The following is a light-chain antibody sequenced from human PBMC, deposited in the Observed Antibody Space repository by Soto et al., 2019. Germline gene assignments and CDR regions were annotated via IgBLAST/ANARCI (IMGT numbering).Light chain of an antibody. CDR3: QQYGRSPFS. CDR1: QIVFSTS. V-gene: IGKV3-20*01. J-gene: IGKJ1*01. CDR2: GAS. Sequence: EIVLTQSPGTLSLSPGERATISCRDSQIVFSTSLAWYQQKSGQASRLLIHGASSRATGIPDRFSGSGSGTDFTLTISRLEPEDFAVYYCQQYGRSPFSFGQGTKVDIK.